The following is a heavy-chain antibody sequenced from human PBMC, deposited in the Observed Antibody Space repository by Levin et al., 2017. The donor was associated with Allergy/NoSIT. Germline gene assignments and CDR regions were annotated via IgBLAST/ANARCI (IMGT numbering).Heavy chain of an antibody. V-gene: IGHV3-7*01. CDR3: VRGFGMDV. CDR2: IKPDGSEK. Sequence: GGSLRLSCAASGFTFSPYWMTWVRQASGKGLEWVSNIKPDGSEKSYVDSLKGRFTISRDNAKDSLYLEMNSLRVEDTAVYYCVRGFGMDVWGQGTTVTVSS. J-gene: IGHJ6*02. CDR1: GFTFSPYW.